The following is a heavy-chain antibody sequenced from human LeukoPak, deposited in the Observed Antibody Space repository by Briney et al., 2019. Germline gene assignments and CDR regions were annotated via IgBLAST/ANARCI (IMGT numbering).Heavy chain of an antibody. CDR2: ISSNGGGT. CDR3: ARVPHSSGWPIDY. D-gene: IGHD6-19*01. V-gene: IGHV3-64*01. Sequence: PGGSLRLSCAASGFTFSSYAMHWVRQAPGKGLEYVSAISSNGGGTYYANSVKGRFTISRDNSKNTLYLQMGSLRAEDMAVYYCARVPHSSGWPIDYWGQGTLVTVSS. CDR1: GFTFSSYA. J-gene: IGHJ4*02.